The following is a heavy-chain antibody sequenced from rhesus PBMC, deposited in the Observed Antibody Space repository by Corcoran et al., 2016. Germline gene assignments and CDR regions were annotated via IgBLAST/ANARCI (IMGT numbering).Heavy chain of an antibody. Sequence: QVQLPESGPGLVKPSETLSRTCAVSGGSISRHYRSWIRQPPGTGLEWPGLSPGSGLEWIGRISGSGGSTDYNPSLKSRVTISTDTSKNQFSLKLSSVTAADTAVYYCARGVTGTPGRFDVWGPGVLVTVSS. CDR2: ISGSGGST. D-gene: IGHD1-7*02. J-gene: IGHJ5-1*01. V-gene: IGHV4-173*01. CDR3: ARGVTGTPGRFDV. CDR1: GGSISRHY.